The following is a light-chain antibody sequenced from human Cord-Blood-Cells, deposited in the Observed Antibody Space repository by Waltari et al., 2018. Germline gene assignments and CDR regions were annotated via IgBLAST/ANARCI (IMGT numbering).Light chain of an antibody. CDR1: QSISSY. Sequence: DIQMTNSPSPRSASVGDRVTITCRASQSISSYLNWYQQKPGKAPKLLIYAASSLQSGVPSRFSGSGSGTDFTLTISSLQPEDFATYYCQQSYSTPWTFGQGTKVEIK. J-gene: IGKJ1*01. CDR3: QQSYSTPWT. CDR2: AAS. V-gene: IGKV1-39*01.